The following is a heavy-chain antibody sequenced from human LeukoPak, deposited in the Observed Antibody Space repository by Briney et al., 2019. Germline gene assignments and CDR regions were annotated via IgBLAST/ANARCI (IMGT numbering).Heavy chain of an antibody. Sequence: SETLSLTCTVSGGSITSDAYYWSWIRQPAGKGLEWIGRVHTSASTNYNPSLKSRVTISLDTSKNQFSLRMSSVTAADTAVYYCARANSPNWFDPWGQGTLVTVSS. V-gene: IGHV4-61*02. CDR3: ARANSPNWFDP. D-gene: IGHD2/OR15-2a*01. CDR1: GGSITSDAYY. J-gene: IGHJ5*02. CDR2: VHTSAST.